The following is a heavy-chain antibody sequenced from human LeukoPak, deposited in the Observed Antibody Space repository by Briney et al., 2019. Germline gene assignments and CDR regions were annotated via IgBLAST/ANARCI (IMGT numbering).Heavy chain of an antibody. V-gene: IGHV1-69*05. CDR1: GGTFSSYA. CDR2: IIPIFCTA. Sequence: SVTVSCKASGGTFSSYAISWVRQAPGHGLEWMGGIIPIFCTAKYAQKMQGRVMITTDESRSTAYMELSSLRSADTAMYYCASNGQQLGSGAGYYYDIYVWGTETTVSVSS. CDR3: ASNGQQLGSGAGYYYDIYV. D-gene: IGHD6-13*01. J-gene: IGHJ6*03.